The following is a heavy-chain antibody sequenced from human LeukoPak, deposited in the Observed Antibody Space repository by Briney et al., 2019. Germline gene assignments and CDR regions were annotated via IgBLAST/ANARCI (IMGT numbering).Heavy chain of an antibody. V-gene: IGHV3-23*01. Sequence: GGSLRLSCVASGLTFSNYAMTWVRLAPGRGLEWVSSIRGIRGSNAVTGYADSVRGRFANSRDNSENTLYLQMNNLRAEDTAVYYCARDPNGDYVGAFDFRGRGTLVTVSS. CDR2: IRGIRGSNAVT. J-gene: IGHJ3*01. CDR3: ARDPNGDYVGAFDF. CDR1: GLTFSNYA. D-gene: IGHD4-17*01.